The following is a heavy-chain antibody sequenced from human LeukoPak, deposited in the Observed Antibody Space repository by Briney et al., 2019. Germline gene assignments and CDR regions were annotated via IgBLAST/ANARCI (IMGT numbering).Heavy chain of an antibody. D-gene: IGHD4-17*01. CDR3: AKDGLATVNLYFQH. CDR1: XXTFSSYG. V-gene: IGHV3-30*18. CDR2: ISYDGSNK. J-gene: IGHJ1*01. Sequence: PGGSLRLSXXXXXXTFSSYGMHWVRQAPGKGLEGVAVISYDGSNKYYADSVKGRFTISRDNSKNTLYLQMNSLRAEDTAVYYCAKDGLATVNLYFQHWGQGTLVTVSS.